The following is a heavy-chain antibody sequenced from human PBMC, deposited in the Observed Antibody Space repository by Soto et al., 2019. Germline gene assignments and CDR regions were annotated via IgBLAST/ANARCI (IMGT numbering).Heavy chain of an antibody. Sequence: SQTLSLTCTVSGGSIRSYYWSWIRQPPGKGLEWIGYIYYSGSTNYNPSLKSRVTISVDTSKNQFSLKLSSVTAADTAVYYCALLLGYCSGGSCYSFDYWGQGTLVTVSS. V-gene: IGHV4-59*01. CDR3: ALLLGYCSGGSCYSFDY. CDR1: GGSIRSYY. J-gene: IGHJ4*02. CDR2: IYYSGST. D-gene: IGHD2-15*01.